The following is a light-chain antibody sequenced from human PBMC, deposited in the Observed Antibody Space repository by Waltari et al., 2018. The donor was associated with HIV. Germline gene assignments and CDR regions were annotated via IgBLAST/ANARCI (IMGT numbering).Light chain of an antibody. CDR3: CSRDSSGNHLV. Sequence: SSELTQDPAVSVALGQTVKITCQGDSLRRHYASRYQQKLGRAPVIGIYSENNRPSLIPDRFSCSRSGNTASLTITGSQAEDEADYYCCSRDSSGNHLVFGGGTKLTVL. V-gene: IGLV3-19*01. CDR1: SLRRHY. J-gene: IGLJ3*02. CDR2: SEN.